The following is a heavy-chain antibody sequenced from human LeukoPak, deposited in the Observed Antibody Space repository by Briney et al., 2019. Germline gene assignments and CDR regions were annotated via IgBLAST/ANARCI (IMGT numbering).Heavy chain of an antibody. CDR2: IYYSGST. CDR1: GGSFSGYY. Sequence: PSGTLSLTCAVYGGSFSGYYWGWIRQPPGKGLEWIGSIYYSGSTYYNPSLKSRVTISVDTSKNQFSLKLSSVTAADTAVYYCARDGGVLWFGELLWGRETFNWFDPWGQGTLVTVSS. V-gene: IGHV4-34*01. CDR3: ARDGGVLWFGELLWGRETFNWFDP. D-gene: IGHD3-10*01. J-gene: IGHJ5*02.